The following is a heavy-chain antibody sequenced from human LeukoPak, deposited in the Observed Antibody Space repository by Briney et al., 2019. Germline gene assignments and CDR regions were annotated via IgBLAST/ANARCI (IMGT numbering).Heavy chain of an antibody. CDR3: ARQPRYCSGGSCSLFDYFDY. CDR2: IDPSDSYT. J-gene: IGHJ4*02. V-gene: IGHV5-10-1*01. D-gene: IGHD2-15*01. CDR1: GYSFTSYW. Sequence: GESLRISYKGSGYSFTSYWITWVRQMPGKGLEWMGRIDPSDSYTNYNPSLQGHVTISADKSISTGYLQWSSLKASDTAMYYCARQPRYCSGGSCSLFDYFDYWGQGTLVTVSS.